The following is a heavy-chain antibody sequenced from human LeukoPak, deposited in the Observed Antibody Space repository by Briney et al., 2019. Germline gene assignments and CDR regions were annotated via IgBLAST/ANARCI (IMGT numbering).Heavy chain of an antibody. D-gene: IGHD3-3*01. CDR2: IYYSGST. CDR1: GGSISSGGYY. J-gene: IGHJ4*02. V-gene: IGHV4-31*03. Sequence: SETLSLTCTVSGGSISSGGYYWSWIRQHPGKGLEWIGYIYYSGSTYYNPSLKSRVTISVDTSKNQFSLELSSVTAADTAVYYCARANTIFGVDFDYWGQGTLVTVSS. CDR3: ARANTIFGVDFDY.